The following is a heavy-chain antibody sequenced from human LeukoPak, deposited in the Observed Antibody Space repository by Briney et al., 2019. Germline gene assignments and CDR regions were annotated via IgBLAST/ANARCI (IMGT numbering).Heavy chain of an antibody. J-gene: IGHJ4*02. CDR3: ARHHSGYDSEFDY. D-gene: IGHD5-12*01. CDR1: GFTFSSYS. V-gene: IGHV3-21*01. Sequence: PGGSLRLSCAASGFTFSSYSMNWVRQAPGKGLEWVSSISSSSSYIYYADSVKGRFTISRDNAKNSLYLQMNSLRAEDTAVYYCARHHSGYDSEFDYWGQGTLVTVSS. CDR2: ISSSSSYI.